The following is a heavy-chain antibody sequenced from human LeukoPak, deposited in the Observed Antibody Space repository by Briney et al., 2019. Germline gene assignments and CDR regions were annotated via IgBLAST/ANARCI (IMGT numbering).Heavy chain of an antibody. CDR2: ISSSSSTI. D-gene: IGHD2-15*01. V-gene: IGHV3-48*02. J-gene: IGHJ4*02. Sequence: GGSLRLCSAASGFTFSSYSMNWVRQAPGKGLEWVSYISSSSSTIYYADSVKGRFTISRDNAKNSLYLQMNSLRDEDTAVYYCARARWELQPYYFDYWGQGTLVTVSS. CDR3: ARARWELQPYYFDY. CDR1: GFTFSSYS.